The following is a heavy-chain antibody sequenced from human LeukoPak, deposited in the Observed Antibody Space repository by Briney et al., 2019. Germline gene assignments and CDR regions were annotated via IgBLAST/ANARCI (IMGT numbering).Heavy chain of an antibody. CDR2: ISSSSSYI. V-gene: IGHV3-21*01. D-gene: IGHD3-16*01. Sequence: GGSLRLSCAASGFTFSSYSMNWVRQAPGEGLEWVSSISSSSSYIYYADSVKGRFTISRDNAKNSLYLQMNSLRAEDTAVYYCARDGMITFGGVILFDYWGQGTLVTVSS. J-gene: IGHJ4*01. CDR3: ARDGMITFGGVILFDY. CDR1: GFTFSSYS.